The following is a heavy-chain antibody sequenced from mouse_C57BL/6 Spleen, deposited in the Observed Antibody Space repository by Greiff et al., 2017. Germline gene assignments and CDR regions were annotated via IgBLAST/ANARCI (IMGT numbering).Heavy chain of an antibody. V-gene: IGHV2-5*01. Sequence: VQLQEPGPGLVQPSPCLSITCTVSGFSLTSYGVHWVRQSPGKGLEWLGVIWRGGSTDYNAAFMSRLSITKDNSKSQVFFKMNSLQADDTAVYYCAKKGSYLWYFDVWGTGTTVTVSS. J-gene: IGHJ1*03. CDR3: AKKGSYLWYFDV. CDR1: GFSLTSYG. CDR2: IWRGGST. D-gene: IGHD1-1*02.